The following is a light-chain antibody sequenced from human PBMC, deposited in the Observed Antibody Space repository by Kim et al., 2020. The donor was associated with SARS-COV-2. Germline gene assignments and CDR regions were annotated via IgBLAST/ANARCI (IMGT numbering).Light chain of an antibody. V-gene: IGLV3-9*01. CDR3: QVWYSTTAV. CDR1: KIESKS. CDR2: RDK. J-gene: IGLJ2*01. Sequence: SYELTQPLSVSVALGQTARITCEGDKIESKSVHWHQQKAGQAPVLVIYRDKNRPSGIPERFSGSNSGNTATLTITRAQAGDEADYYCQVWYSTTAVFGGGTQLTVL.